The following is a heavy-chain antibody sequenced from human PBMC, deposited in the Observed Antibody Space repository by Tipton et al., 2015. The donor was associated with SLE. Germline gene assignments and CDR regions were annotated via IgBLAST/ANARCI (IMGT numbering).Heavy chain of an antibody. D-gene: IGHD7-27*01. V-gene: IGHV4-31*03. CDR2: INHSGST. CDR3: ARDGPTWGYYYYMDV. Sequence: TLSLTCTVSGGSISSGGYYWSWIRQHPGKGLEWIGEINHSGSTRNNPSLKSRVTISVDTSKNQFSLKLSSVTAADTAVYYCARDGPTWGYYYYMDVWGKGTTVTVSS. CDR1: GGSISSGGYY. J-gene: IGHJ6*03.